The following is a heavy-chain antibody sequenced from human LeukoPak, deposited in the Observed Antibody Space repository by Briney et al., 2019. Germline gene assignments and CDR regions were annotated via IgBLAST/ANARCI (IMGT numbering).Heavy chain of an antibody. CDR2: ISCDGDNK. CDR3: TKDRSTGWYAGFDY. Sequence: GGSLRLSCAASGFTFSSYGMHWVRQAPGKGLEWVAFISCDGDNKHYADSVKGRFTISRDNSKNTLYLQMNSLRTEDSAVYYCTKDRSTGWYAGFDYWGQGTLVTVSS. V-gene: IGHV3-30*18. J-gene: IGHJ4*02. D-gene: IGHD6-19*01. CDR1: GFTFSSYG.